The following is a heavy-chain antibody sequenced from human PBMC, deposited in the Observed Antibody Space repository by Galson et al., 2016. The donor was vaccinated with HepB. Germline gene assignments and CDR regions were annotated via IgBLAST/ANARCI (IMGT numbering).Heavy chain of an antibody. CDR2: IYPADSDA. CDR1: GYRFTDYW. Sequence: QSGAEVKKPGDSLKISCKGSGYRFTDYWIGWVRQMPGKGLEWMGIIYPADSDAKYSPSFQGQVTISADKSISTAYLQWSSLEASDTAMYYCARHRGIQSYFDFWGQGTLVTVSS. V-gene: IGHV5-51*01. CDR3: ARHRGIQSYFDF. D-gene: IGHD5-18*01. J-gene: IGHJ4*02.